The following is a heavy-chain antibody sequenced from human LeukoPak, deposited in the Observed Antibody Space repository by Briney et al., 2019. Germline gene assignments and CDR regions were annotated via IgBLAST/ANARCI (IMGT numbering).Heavy chain of an antibody. Sequence: SETLSLTCTVSGGSISSYYWSWIRQPPGKGLEWIGSIYYSGSTYYNPSLKSRVTISVDTSKNQFSLKLSSVTAADTAVYYCARSPYCGGDCYSDYWGQGTLVTVSS. CDR3: ARSPYCGGDCYSDY. CDR2: IYYSGST. CDR1: GGSISSYY. V-gene: IGHV4-39*01. D-gene: IGHD2-21*02. J-gene: IGHJ4*02.